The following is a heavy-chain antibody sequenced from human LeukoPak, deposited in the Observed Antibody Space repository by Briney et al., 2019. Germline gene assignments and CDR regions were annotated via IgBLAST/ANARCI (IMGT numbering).Heavy chain of an antibody. CDR3: ARRGSGWYFDY. CDR1: GGSISSSSYY. D-gene: IGHD6-19*01. V-gene: IGHV4-61*05. J-gene: IGHJ4*02. Sequence: SETLSLTCTVSGGSISSSSYYWGWIRQPPGKGLEWIGYIYASGSTNYDPSLKSRITISVDTSRNHFSLKLSSVTAADTAVYYCARRGSGWYFDYWGQGALVTVSS. CDR2: IYASGST.